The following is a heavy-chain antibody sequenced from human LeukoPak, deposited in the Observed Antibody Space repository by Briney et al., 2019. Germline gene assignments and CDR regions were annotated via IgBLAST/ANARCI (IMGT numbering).Heavy chain of an antibody. CDR1: GGSISISGYY. CDR3: ARQGDGGYTYGNFDS. D-gene: IGHD5-18*01. Sequence: SETLSLTCTVSGGSISISGYYWGWIRQPAGKGLQWIGSIYYSGATYYSPSLWSRVTISEDTSKNQFSLKLSSVTAADTAVYYCARQGDGGYTYGNFDSWGQGTLVTVSS. CDR2: IYYSGAT. V-gene: IGHV4-39*01. J-gene: IGHJ4*02.